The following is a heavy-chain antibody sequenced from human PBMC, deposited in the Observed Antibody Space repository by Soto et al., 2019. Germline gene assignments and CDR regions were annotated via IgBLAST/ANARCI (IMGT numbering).Heavy chain of an antibody. CDR1: GYTFTSYG. Sequence: ASVKVSCKASGYTFTSYGISWVRQAPGQGLEWMGWISAYNGNTNYAQKLQGRVTMTTDTSTSTAYMELSSLRSEATAVYYCARDFMSMVAYGQLYFDYWGQGTLVTVSS. D-gene: IGHD5-12*01. CDR2: ISAYNGNT. CDR3: ARDFMSMVAYGQLYFDY. J-gene: IGHJ4*02. V-gene: IGHV1-18*01.